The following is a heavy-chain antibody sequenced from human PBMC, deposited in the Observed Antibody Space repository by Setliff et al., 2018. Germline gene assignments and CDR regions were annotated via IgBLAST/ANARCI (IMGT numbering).Heavy chain of an antibody. CDR2: ISGSGAST. Sequence: LGESLKISCAASGVTFTSYAMTWVRQAPGKGLEWVSSISGSGASTYYADSVKGRFTISRDNSKTSLYLQMSSLRAEDTALYYCARRPDYSGYQSLALSSPPDWLDSWGQGTLVTVSS. CDR3: ARRPDYSGYQSLALSSPPDWLDS. CDR1: GVTFTSYA. V-gene: IGHV3-23*01. J-gene: IGHJ5*01. D-gene: IGHD3-22*01.